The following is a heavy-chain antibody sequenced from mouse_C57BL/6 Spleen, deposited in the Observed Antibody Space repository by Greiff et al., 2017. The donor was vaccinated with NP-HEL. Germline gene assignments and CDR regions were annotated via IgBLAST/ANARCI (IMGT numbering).Heavy chain of an antibody. V-gene: IGHV5-17*01. J-gene: IGHJ4*01. Sequence: VQLKESGGGLVKPGGSLKLSCAASGFTFSDYGMHWVRQAPEKGLEWVAYISSGSSTIYYADTVKGRFTISRDNAKNTLFLQMTSLRSEDTAMYYCARSQLRPFYYAMDYWGQGTSVTVSS. CDR1: GFTFSDYG. CDR2: ISSGSSTI. D-gene: IGHD3-2*02. CDR3: ARSQLRPFYYAMDY.